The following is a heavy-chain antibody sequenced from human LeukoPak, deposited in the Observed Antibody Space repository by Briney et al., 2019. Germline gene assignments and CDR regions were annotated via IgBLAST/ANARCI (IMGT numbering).Heavy chain of an antibody. CDR1: GFTFNNYA. Sequence: GGSLRLPCAASGFTFNNYAMNWVRQAPGKGLEWVSSISGGGETTYYADSAKGRFTISRDNSQNTSYLQMNSLRAEDTAVYYCARDYADYVGYFFFDYWGQGTLVTVSS. CDR3: ARDYADYVGYFFFDY. V-gene: IGHV3-23*01. J-gene: IGHJ4*02. CDR2: ISGGGETT. D-gene: IGHD4-17*01.